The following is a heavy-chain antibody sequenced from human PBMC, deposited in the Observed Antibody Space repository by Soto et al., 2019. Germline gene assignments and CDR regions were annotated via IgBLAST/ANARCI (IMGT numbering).Heavy chain of an antibody. CDR2: INPSGGST. J-gene: IGHJ3*02. CDR3: AREPITMIVVVISPDAFDI. CDR1: GYTFTSYY. D-gene: IGHD3-22*01. Sequence: QVQLVQSGAEVKKPGASVKVSCKASGYTFTSYYMHWVRQAPGQGLEWMGIINPSGGSTSYAQKFKGRVTMTRDTSTSTVYMELSSLRSEDTAVYYCAREPITMIVVVISPDAFDIWGQGTMVTVSS. V-gene: IGHV1-46*01.